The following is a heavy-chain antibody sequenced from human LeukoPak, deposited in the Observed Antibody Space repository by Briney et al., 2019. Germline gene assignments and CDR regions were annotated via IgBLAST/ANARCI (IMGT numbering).Heavy chain of an antibody. D-gene: IGHD3-3*01. CDR2: NT. CDR3: ARASLTPSGFVWHFDL. Sequence: SETPSLTCTASGDSITTAVYYWGWIRQHPGKGLGCIGYNTYYNPSFKSRVTISVDTYKSQFSLKLTSVTPADTAVYHCARASLTPSGFVWHFDLWGRGTMVTDSS. J-gene: IGHJ2*01. V-gene: IGHV4-31*03. CDR1: GDSITTAVYY.